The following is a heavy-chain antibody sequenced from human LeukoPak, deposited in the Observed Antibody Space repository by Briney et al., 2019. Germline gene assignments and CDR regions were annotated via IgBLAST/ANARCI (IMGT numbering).Heavy chain of an antibody. CDR1: GYTFTSYG. D-gene: IGHD2-15*01. CDR3: ARDRSCSGGSCYSDYNWFDP. J-gene: IGHJ5*02. V-gene: IGHV1-18*01. CDR2: ISAYNGNT. Sequence: ASVKVSCKASGYTFTSYGISWVRQAPGQGLEWMGWISAYNGNTNYAQKLQGRVTMTTDTSTSTAYMELRSLRSDDTAVYYCARDRSCSGGSCYSDYNWFDPWGQGTLVTVSS.